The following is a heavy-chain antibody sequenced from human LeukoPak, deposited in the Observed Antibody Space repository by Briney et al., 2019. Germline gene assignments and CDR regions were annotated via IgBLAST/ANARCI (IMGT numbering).Heavy chain of an antibody. CDR1: GGSISSYY. CDR3: ARQEPIAVAGDY. D-gene: IGHD6-19*01. Sequence: SETLSLTCTVSGGSISSYYLSWIRQPPGKGLEWIGSIYYSGSTYYNPSLKSRVTISVDTSKNQFSLKLSSVTAADTAVYYCARQEPIAVAGDYWGQGTLVTVSS. J-gene: IGHJ4*02. V-gene: IGHV4-39*01. CDR2: IYYSGST.